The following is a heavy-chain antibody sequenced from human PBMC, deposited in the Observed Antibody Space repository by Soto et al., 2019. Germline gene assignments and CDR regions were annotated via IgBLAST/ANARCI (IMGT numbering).Heavy chain of an antibody. D-gene: IGHD2-2*02. J-gene: IGHJ6*02. V-gene: IGHV1-2*02. CDR1: GYTFSGYY. Sequence: VLVKVSCKASGYTFSGYYIHWLRQAPGQGLEWMGWINPNSGGTNYAQKFQGRVTVTRDTPTSTAYMELSRLTSDDTAVYYCARSLTEGYCTITGCYTRPLYGMDVWGQGTTVTVSS. CDR3: ARSLTEGYCTITGCYTRPLYGMDV. CDR2: INPNSGGT.